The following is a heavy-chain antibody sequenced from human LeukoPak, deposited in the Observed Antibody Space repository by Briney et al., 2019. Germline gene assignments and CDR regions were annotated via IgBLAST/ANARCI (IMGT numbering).Heavy chain of an antibody. CDR2: IKQDGSEK. CDR3: AGGSGWLIDY. D-gene: IGHD6-19*01. CDR1: GFTFSNYW. Sequence: PGGSLRLSCAASGFTFSNYWMNWVRQAPGKGLEWVANIKQDGSEKYYVDSVKGRFTISRDNAKNSLYLQMSSLRAEDTAVYYCAGGSGWLIDYWGQGTLVTVSS. V-gene: IGHV3-7*01. J-gene: IGHJ4*02.